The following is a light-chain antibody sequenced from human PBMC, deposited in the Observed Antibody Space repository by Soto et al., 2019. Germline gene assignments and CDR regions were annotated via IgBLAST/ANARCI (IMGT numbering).Light chain of an antibody. V-gene: IGKV3-20*01. CDR3: QLYGTSPHP. CDR2: GAS. CDR1: QSVSSSY. J-gene: IGKJ5*01. Sequence: EIVLTQSPGTQSLSPGERATLSCRASQSVSSSYLVWYQQKPGQAPRLLIYGASSRATGIPDRFSGSGSGTDFTLTISRLEPEDFAVYYCQLYGTSPHPFGQATRLEIK.